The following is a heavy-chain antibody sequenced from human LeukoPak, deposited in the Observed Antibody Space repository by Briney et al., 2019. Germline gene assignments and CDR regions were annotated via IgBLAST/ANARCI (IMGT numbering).Heavy chain of an antibody. CDR2: INHSGST. Sequence: SETLSLTCAVYGGSFSGYYWSWIRQPPGKGLEWIGEINHSGSTNYNPSLKSRVTISVDTSKNQFSLKLCSVTAADTAVYYCAGVAAAGTLTDYWGQGTLVTVSS. D-gene: IGHD6-13*01. V-gene: IGHV4-34*01. CDR1: GGSFSGYY. J-gene: IGHJ4*02. CDR3: AGVAAAGTLTDY.